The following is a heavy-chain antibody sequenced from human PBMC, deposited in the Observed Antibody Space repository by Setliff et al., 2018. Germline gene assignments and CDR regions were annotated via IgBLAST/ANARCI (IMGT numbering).Heavy chain of an antibody. Sequence: LSLTCTVSGGSISSYYWSWIRQPPGKGLEWIGSMYYTGSTNYNPSLESRVTISVDTSKKQFSLRLNSVTAADTAVYYCARQGTAIRWFDPWGQGTLVTVSS. CDR3: ARQGTAIRWFDP. CDR2: MYYTGST. D-gene: IGHD3-10*01. J-gene: IGHJ5*02. CDR1: GGSISSYY. V-gene: IGHV4-59*08.